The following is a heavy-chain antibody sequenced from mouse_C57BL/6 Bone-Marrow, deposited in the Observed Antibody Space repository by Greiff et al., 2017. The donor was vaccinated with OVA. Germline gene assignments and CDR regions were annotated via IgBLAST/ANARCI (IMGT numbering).Heavy chain of an antibody. D-gene: IGHD1-1*01. CDR2: IYPRDGST. Sequence: VKLMESGPELVKPGASVKLSCKASGYTFTSYDINWVKQRPGQGLEWIGWIYPRDGSTKYNEKFKGKATLTVDTSSSTAYMELHSLTSEDSAVYFCARKGDYGSSPAWFAYWGQGTLVTVSA. CDR3: ARKGDYGSSPAWFAY. CDR1: GYTFTSYD. V-gene: IGHV1-85*01. J-gene: IGHJ3*01.